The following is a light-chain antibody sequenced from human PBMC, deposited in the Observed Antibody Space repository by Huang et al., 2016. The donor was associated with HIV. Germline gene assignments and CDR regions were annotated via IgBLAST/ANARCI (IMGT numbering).Light chain of an antibody. J-gene: IGKJ3*01. CDR2: LGS. V-gene: IGKV2-28*01. CDR1: QSLLHSNGYNY. CDR3: MQALQTPFT. Sequence: DIVMTQSPLSLPVSPGEPASISCRSNQSLLHSNGYNYLDWYLQKPGQSPQLVIYLGSNRASGVPDRFSGSGSGTDVTLSITRVEAEDVGVYYCMQALQTPFTFGPGTKVDIK.